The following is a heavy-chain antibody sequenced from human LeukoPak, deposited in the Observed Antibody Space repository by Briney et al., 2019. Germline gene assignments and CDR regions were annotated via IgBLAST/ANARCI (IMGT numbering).Heavy chain of an antibody. CDR2: FEPEDGEP. J-gene: IGHJ4*02. V-gene: IGHV1-24*01. CDR1: GNSLSETS. Sequence: ASVKVSCTASGNSLSETSIHWVRQAPGQGLEWMGGFEPEDGEPIFAQRFQGRFSMSEDTSTDTAYMELSSLTLEDTAVYYCATADKWEPLDYWGQGTLVTVSS. CDR3: ATADKWEPLDY. D-gene: IGHD1-26*01.